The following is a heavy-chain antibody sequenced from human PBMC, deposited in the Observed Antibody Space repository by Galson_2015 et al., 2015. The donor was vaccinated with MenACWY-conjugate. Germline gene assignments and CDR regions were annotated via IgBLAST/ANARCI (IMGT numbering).Heavy chain of an antibody. CDR2: LYDDGTS. CDR1: GFSVTSHF. J-gene: IGHJ4*02. V-gene: IGHV3-53*01. CDR3: AKIVRHPVGPYFDS. D-gene: IGHD2-21*01. Sequence: LPCAASGFSVTSHFIGWARQAPGTGLERVALLYDDGTSRYADSVHARFPISSDTLRPSLSLQMHGLRAEDTAMYFCAKIVRHPVGPYFDSWGQGTLVLVSS.